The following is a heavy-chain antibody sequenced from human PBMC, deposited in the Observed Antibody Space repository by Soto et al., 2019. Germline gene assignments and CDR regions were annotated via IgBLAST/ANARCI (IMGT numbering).Heavy chain of an antibody. J-gene: IGHJ6*02. CDR3: GKELVPDDYRDLTYSGMDV. CDR1: GFNFSRFA. V-gene: IGHV3-23*01. Sequence: GGSLRLSCAASGFNFSRFAMTWVRQAPGKGLEWVSAISGSSGRTYYADTVKGRFTFSRDNSKNTLYLQMNSLRAEDTAVYYCGKELVPDDYRDLTYSGMDVWGQGTTVTV. CDR2: ISGSSGRT. D-gene: IGHD4-17*01.